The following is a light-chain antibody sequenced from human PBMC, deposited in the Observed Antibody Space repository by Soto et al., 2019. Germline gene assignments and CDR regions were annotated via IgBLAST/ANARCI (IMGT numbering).Light chain of an antibody. J-gene: IGLJ1*01. V-gene: IGLV1-44*01. CDR2: GND. Sequence: QSVLTQPPSACETPGQTVTISCSGSSSNIGTHSVNWYQQLPGTAPKLLIYGNDQRPSGVPDRFSGSKSGTSASLAISGLQSEDEADYSCAAWDDSLNGYVFGTGTKVTVL. CDR3: AAWDDSLNGYV. CDR1: SSNIGTHS.